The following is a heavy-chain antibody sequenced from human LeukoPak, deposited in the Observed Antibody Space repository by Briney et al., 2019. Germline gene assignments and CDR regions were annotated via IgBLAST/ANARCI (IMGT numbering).Heavy chain of an antibody. V-gene: IGHV4-39*07. Sequence: SETLSLTCTVSGGSIRSSSYYWVWIRQSPGKGLEWIGSIYYSGSTYYNPSLKSRVTISVDTSKNQFSLKLTSVTAADTAVYYCASRYSSSWYLDYWGQGTLVTVSS. CDR2: IYYSGST. J-gene: IGHJ4*02. CDR3: ASRYSSSWYLDY. CDR1: GGSIRSSSYY. D-gene: IGHD6-13*01.